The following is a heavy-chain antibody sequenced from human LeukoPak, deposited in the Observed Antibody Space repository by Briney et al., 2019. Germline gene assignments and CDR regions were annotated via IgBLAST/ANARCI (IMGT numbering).Heavy chain of an antibody. J-gene: IGHJ6*02. Sequence: ASVKVSCKASGYTFTGYYMHWVRQAPGQGLEWMGWINPSSGGTNYAQKFQGRVTMTRDTSISTAYMELSRLRSDDTAVYYCARDTYYYDSSGYYYYYYGMDVWGQGTTVTVSS. CDR1: GYTFTGYY. CDR3: ARDTYYYDSSGYYYYYYGMDV. D-gene: IGHD3-22*01. CDR2: INPSSGGT. V-gene: IGHV1-2*02.